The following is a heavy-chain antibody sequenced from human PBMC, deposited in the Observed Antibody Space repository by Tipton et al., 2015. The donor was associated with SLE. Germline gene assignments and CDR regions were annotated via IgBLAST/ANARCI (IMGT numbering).Heavy chain of an antibody. D-gene: IGHD5-12*01. CDR1: GGSMSSGGYY. CDR3: ATTRAFSAYDWDS. J-gene: IGHJ4*02. Sequence: TLSLTCTVSGGSMSSGGYYWSWIRQHPGKGLEWIGYIYYSGNTFYNPSLMSRVTISEDTSKNHFSLKLDSVTAAGTAVYYCATTRAFSAYDWDSWGQGTLVTVSS. V-gene: IGHV4-30-4*08. CDR2: IYYSGNT.